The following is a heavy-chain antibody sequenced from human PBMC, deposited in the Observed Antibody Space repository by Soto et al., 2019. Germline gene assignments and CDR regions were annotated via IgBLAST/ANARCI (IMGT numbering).Heavy chain of an antibody. V-gene: IGHV4-39*01. CDR1: GGSISSSSYY. Sequence: SETLSLTCTVSGGSISSSSYYWGWIRQPPGKGLEWIGSIYYSGSTYYNPSLKSRVTISVDTSKNQFSLKLSSVTAADTAVYYCARRLRLMAARRSGYWFDPWGQGTLVTVSS. CDR3: ARRLRLMAARRSGYWFDP. J-gene: IGHJ5*02. CDR2: IYYSGST. D-gene: IGHD6-6*01.